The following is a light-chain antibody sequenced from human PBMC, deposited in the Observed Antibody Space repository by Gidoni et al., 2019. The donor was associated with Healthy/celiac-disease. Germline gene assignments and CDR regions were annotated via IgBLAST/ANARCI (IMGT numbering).Light chain of an antibody. CDR1: QSVSSN. CDR2: GAS. CDR3: QQYNNWPPLYT. V-gene: IGKV3-15*01. Sequence: EIVMTQSPATLSVSPGERATLSCRASQSVSSNLAWYQQKPGQAPRLLIYGASTRATGIPARFSGSGSGTEFTLTISSLQSEDFAVDYCQQYNNWPPLYTFXQXTKLEIK. J-gene: IGKJ2*01.